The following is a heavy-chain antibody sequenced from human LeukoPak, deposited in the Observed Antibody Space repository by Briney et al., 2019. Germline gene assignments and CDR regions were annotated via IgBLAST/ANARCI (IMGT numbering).Heavy chain of an antibody. CDR1: GYTFTGYY. J-gene: IGHJ4*02. CDR2: INPNSGGT. D-gene: IGHD2-2*02. Sequence: ASVKVSCKASGYTFTGYYVHRVRQAPGQGLEWMGWINPNSGGTNYAQKFQGWVTMTRDTSISTAYMELSRLRSDDTAVYYCAVCSSTSCYKGVYFDYWGQGTLVTVSS. V-gene: IGHV1-2*04. CDR3: AVCSSTSCYKGVYFDY.